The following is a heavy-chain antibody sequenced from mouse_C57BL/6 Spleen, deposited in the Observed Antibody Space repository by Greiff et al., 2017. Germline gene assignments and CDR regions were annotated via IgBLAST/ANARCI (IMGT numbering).Heavy chain of an antibody. V-gene: IGHV5-17*01. J-gene: IGHJ4*01. CDR2: ISSGSSTI. Sequence: EVQLQQSGGGLVKPGGSLKLSCAASGFTFSDYGMHWVRQAPEKGLEWVAYISSGSSTIYYADTVKGRFTISRDNAKNTLFLQMTSLRSEDTAMYYCARPEGDRFFYYYAMDYWGQGTSVTVSS. CDR1: GFTFSDYG. CDR3: ARPEGDRFFYYYAMDY.